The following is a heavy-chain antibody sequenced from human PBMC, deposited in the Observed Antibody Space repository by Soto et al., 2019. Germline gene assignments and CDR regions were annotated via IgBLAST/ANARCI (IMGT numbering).Heavy chain of an antibody. CDR3: SKDRTIFGVVIVMDV. CDR1: GFTFSSYA. Sequence: EVQLLESGGGLVQPGGSLRLSCAASGFTFSSYAMSWVRQAPGKGLEWVSAISGSGGSTYYADSVKGRFTISRDNSKNTLYLQMNSLRAEDTAVYYCSKDRTIFGVVIVMDVWGQGTTVTVSS. CDR2: ISGSGGST. V-gene: IGHV3-23*01. D-gene: IGHD3-3*01. J-gene: IGHJ6*02.